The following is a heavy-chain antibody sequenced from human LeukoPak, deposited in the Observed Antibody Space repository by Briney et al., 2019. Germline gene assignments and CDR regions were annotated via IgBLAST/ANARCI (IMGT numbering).Heavy chain of an antibody. V-gene: IGHV4-59*01. D-gene: IGHD4-17*01. Sequence: SETLSLTCTVSGGSISSYYWSWIRHPPGKGLEWIGYIYYSGSTNYNPSLKSRVTISVDTSKNQFSLKLSSVTAADTAVYYCARDSTVADDAFDIWGQGTMVTVSS. CDR3: ARDSTVADDAFDI. CDR2: IYYSGST. J-gene: IGHJ3*02. CDR1: GGSISSYY.